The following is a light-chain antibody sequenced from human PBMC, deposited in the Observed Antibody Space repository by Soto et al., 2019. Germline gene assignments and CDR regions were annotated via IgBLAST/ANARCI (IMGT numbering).Light chain of an antibody. Sequence: DIVMTQSPLSLPVTPGEPASISCRSSQSLLHSNGYNYLDWYLQKPGQSPQLLIYLGSNRASGVPDRFSGNGSGTDFTLKISRVEAEDVGVYYCMQPLQSWTVGQGTEVDSK. CDR3: MQPLQSWT. CDR2: LGS. V-gene: IGKV2-28*01. J-gene: IGKJ1*01. CDR1: QSLLHSNGYNY.